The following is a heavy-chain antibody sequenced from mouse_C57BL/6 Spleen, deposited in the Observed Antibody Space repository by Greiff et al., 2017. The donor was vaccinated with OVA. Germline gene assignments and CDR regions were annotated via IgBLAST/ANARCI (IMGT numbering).Heavy chain of an antibody. CDR1: GYSITSGYY. Sequence: EVKLQESGPGLVKPSQSLSLTCSVTGYSITSGYYWNWLRPFPGNKLEWMGYISYDGSNNYNPSLQNRITITRDTSKNQFFQKLNSVTTEDTATYYGAREGPYFDYWGQGTTLTVSS. J-gene: IGHJ2*01. CDR2: ISYDGSN. V-gene: IGHV3-6*01. CDR3: AREGPYFDY.